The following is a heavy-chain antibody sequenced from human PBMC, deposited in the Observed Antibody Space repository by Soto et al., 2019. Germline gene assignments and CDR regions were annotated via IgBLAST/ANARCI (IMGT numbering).Heavy chain of an antibody. CDR3: ARHSIALDYYDSSGYYYAWYFDL. Sequence: SETLSLTCTVSGGSISSSSYYWGWIRQPPGKGLEWIGSIYYSGSTYYSPSLKSRVTISVDTSKNQFSLKLSSVTAADTAVYYCARHSIALDYYDSSGYYYAWYFDLWGRGTLVT. D-gene: IGHD3-22*01. CDR1: GGSISSSSYY. CDR2: IYYSGST. V-gene: IGHV4-39*01. J-gene: IGHJ2*01.